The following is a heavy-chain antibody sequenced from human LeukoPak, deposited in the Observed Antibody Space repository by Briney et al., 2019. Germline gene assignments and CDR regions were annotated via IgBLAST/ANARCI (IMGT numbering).Heavy chain of an antibody. Sequence: SVKVSCKASGYTFTSYGISWVRQAPGQGLEWMGGIIPIFGTANYAQKFQGRVTITADESTSTAYMELSSLRSEDMAVYYCARGPTYSSGNYYAWFDPWAREPWSPSPQ. J-gene: IGHJ5*02. CDR3: ARGPTYSSGNYYAWFDP. CDR1: GYTFTSYG. V-gene: IGHV1-69*13. CDR2: IIPIFGTA. D-gene: IGHD3-10*01.